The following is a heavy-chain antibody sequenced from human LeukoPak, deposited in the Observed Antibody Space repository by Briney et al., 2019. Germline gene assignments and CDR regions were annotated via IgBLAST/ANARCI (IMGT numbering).Heavy chain of an antibody. Sequence: GASVKVSCKASGYTLTGYCMHWVRQAPGQGLEWLGWINTKSGATNYAQNFQGRVTMTRDTSMSTTYMELKRLRSDDTAVYYCARVPYYYDRRNYFDYWGQGTLVTVSS. CDR3: ARVPYYYDRRNYFDY. V-gene: IGHV1-2*02. J-gene: IGHJ4*02. D-gene: IGHD3-22*01. CDR1: GYTLTGYC. CDR2: INTKSGAT.